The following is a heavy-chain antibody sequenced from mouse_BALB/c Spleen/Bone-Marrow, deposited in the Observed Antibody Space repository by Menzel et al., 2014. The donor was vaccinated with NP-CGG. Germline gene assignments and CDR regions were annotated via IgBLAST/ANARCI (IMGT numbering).Heavy chain of an antibody. V-gene: IGHV7-3*02. CDR2: IRNKANGYTT. J-gene: IGHJ2*01. CDR1: GFTFTDYY. Sequence: DVHLVESGGGLVQPGGSLRLSCATSGFTFTDYYMSWVRQPPGKALEWLGFIRNKANGYTTEYSASVKGRFTISRDNSQSILYLQMNTLRAEDSATYYCARGGYDDYWGQGTTLTVSS. CDR3: ARGGYDDY. D-gene: IGHD2-2*01.